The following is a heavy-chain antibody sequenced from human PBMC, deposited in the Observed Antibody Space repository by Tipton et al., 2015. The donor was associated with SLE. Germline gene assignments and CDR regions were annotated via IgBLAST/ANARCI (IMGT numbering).Heavy chain of an antibody. CDR2: MSDSGKS. CDR1: GGSINRSGYY. V-gene: IGHV4-61*08. Sequence: TLSLTCTLSGGSINRSGYYWSWVRQHPGKGPEWIGHMSDSGKSNYNPSLKSRVTISVDTSRSQISLRLNSVTAADTAVYYCARSAGYSSSWAHFDYWGQGTLVTVSS. CDR3: ARSAGYSSSWAHFDY. D-gene: IGHD6-13*01. J-gene: IGHJ4*02.